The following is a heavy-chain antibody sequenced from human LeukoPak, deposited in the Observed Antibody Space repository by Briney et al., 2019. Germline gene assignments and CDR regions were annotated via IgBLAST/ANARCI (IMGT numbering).Heavy chain of an antibody. D-gene: IGHD2-2*01. J-gene: IGHJ4*02. Sequence: PGGSLRLSCAASGFTFSSYWMSWVRQAPGKGLEWIGSIYYSGSTYYNPSLKSRVTISVDTSKNQFSLKLSSVTAADTAVYYCARAPSRLIVVVPAAQGGFDYWGQGTLVTVSS. CDR2: IYYSGST. V-gene: IGHV4-4*02. CDR1: GFTFSSYW. CDR3: ARAPSRLIVVVPAAQGGFDY.